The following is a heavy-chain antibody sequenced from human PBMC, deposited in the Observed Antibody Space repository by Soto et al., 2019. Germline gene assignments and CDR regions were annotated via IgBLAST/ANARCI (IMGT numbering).Heavy chain of an antibody. CDR3: AREGYDFWSGSALTNYYYYGMDV. J-gene: IGHJ6*02. V-gene: IGHV4-59*01. Sequence: SSETLSLTCTVSGGSISSYYWSWIRQPPGKGLEWIGYIYYSGSTNYNPSLKGRVTISVDTSKNQFSLKLSSVTAADTAVYYCAREGYDFWSGSALTNYYYYGMDVLGQGTTVTVSS. CDR1: GGSISSYY. CDR2: IYYSGST. D-gene: IGHD3-3*01.